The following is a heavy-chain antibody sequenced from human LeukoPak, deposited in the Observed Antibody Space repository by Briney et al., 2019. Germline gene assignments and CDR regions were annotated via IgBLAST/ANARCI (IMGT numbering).Heavy chain of an antibody. V-gene: IGHV3-20*04. Sequence: GGSLRLSCAASGFTFDDYGMSWVRQAPGKGLEWVSGINWNGGSTGYADSVKGRFTISRDNAKNSLNLQMNSLRAEDTALYYCARLGGIAAADLNWYFDLWGRGTLVTVSS. CDR3: ARLGGIAAADLNWYFDL. D-gene: IGHD6-13*01. J-gene: IGHJ2*01. CDR1: GFTFDDYG. CDR2: INWNGGST.